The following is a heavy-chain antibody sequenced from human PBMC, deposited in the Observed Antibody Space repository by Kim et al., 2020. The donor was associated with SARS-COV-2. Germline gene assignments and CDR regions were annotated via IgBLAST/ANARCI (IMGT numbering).Heavy chain of an antibody. CDR2: IWYDGSNK. D-gene: IGHD3-16*01. Sequence: GGSLRLSCAASGFTFSSYGMHWVRQAPGKGLEWVAVIWYDGSNKYYADSVKGRFTISRDNSKNTLYLQMNSLRAEDTAVYYCARDSGAVRGGAFDIWGQGTMVTVSS. CDR3: ARDSGAVRGGAFDI. V-gene: IGHV3-33*01. J-gene: IGHJ3*02. CDR1: GFTFSSYG.